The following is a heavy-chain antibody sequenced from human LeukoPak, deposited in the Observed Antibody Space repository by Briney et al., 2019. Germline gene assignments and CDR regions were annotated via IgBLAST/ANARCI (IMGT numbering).Heavy chain of an antibody. D-gene: IGHD3-16*01. J-gene: IGHJ4*02. CDR2: LRGNGET. CDR1: GLSFSSFV. V-gene: IGHV3-23*01. Sequence: GGSLRLSCAASGLSFSSFVMSWVRQGPARGLEWVSSLRGNGETFYADFVKGRFTLSSDISRNTVYFQLNNLRVEDTAIYYCARASWVSSTDAVRWGQGTLVTVAS. CDR3: ARASWVSSTDAVR.